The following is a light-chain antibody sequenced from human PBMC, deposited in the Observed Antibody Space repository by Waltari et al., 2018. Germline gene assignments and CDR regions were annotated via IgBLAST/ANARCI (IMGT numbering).Light chain of an antibody. CDR2: DAS. Sequence: DTQMTQSPSTLSAYVGDRVTITCRASQNIYNWLAWYQQKPGEAPKFLIYDASTLQSGVPSRFSGTGSGTEFTLTISRLQPEDFATYYCQHGNTFPLTFGGGTKVEIK. CDR1: QNIYNW. J-gene: IGKJ4*01. CDR3: QHGNTFPLT. V-gene: IGKV1-5*01.